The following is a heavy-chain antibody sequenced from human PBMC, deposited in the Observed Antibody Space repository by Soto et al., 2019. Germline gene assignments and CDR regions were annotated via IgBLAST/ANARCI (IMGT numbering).Heavy chain of an antibody. CDR3: ARAVAVPADFDY. CDR2: INAGNGNT. Sequence: QVQLVQSGAEEKKPGASVKVSCKASGYTFTGYAMHWVRQAPGQRLEWMGWINAGNGNTKYSQKSQGRVTITRDTSASTAYMELSSLRSEDTAVYYCARAVAVPADFDYWGQGTLVTVSS. CDR1: GYTFTGYA. J-gene: IGHJ4*02. V-gene: IGHV1-3*05. D-gene: IGHD6-19*01.